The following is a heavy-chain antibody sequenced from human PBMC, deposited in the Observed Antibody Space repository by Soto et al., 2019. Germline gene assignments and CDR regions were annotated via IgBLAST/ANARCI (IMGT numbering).Heavy chain of an antibody. Sequence: QVQLQQWGAGLLKPSETLSLTCAVYSGSFSGHYWSWIRQPPGKDLEWIGEIYHGLSIVYNPSLKSRVTISGDSSKNQFSLKLSSVTPADTVVYYCARHGGYFFDYWGQGTLVTVSS. CDR2: IYHGLSI. V-gene: IGHV4-34*01. J-gene: IGHJ4*02. CDR1: SGSFSGHY. CDR3: ARHGGYFFDY. D-gene: IGHD3-16*01.